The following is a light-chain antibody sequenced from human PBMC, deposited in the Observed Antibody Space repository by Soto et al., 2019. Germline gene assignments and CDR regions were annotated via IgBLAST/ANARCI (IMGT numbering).Light chain of an antibody. CDR3: GTWDSSLSEV. CDR1: SSNIGNNY. V-gene: IGLV1-51*02. CDR2: ENN. J-gene: IGLJ3*02. Sequence: QSVLTRPPSVSAAPGQKVTISCSGSSSNIGNNYVSWYQQLPGTAPKLLIYENNKRPSGIPDRFSGSKSGTSATLGITGLQTGDEADYYCGTWDSSLSEVFGGGTKLTVL.